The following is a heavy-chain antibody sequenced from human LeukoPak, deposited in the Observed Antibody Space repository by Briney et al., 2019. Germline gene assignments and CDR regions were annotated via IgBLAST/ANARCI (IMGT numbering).Heavy chain of an antibody. J-gene: IGHJ5*02. D-gene: IGHD3-10*01. V-gene: IGHV4-38-2*01. CDR2: INHSGST. CDR1: GYSISSGYY. Sequence: SETLSLTCAVSGYSISSGYYWGWIRQPPGKGLEWIGEINHSGSTNYNPSLKSRVTISVDTSKNQFSLKLSSVTAADTAVYYCATRGLWAWGQGTLVTVSS. CDR3: ATRGLWA.